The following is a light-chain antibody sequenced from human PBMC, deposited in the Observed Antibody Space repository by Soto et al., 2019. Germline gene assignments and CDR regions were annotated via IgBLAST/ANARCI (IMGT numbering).Light chain of an antibody. CDR1: QSISSW. CDR2: KAS. CDR3: QQYNSHWT. J-gene: IGKJ1*01. V-gene: IGKV1-5*03. Sequence: DVQMAQSPATLSASVGDRVTITCRASQSISSWLAWYQQKPGKXPXXLIYKASSLESGVPSRFIVIGSGTEFTLSLCSLQPDDSATDYCQQYNSHWTFVQGTKV.